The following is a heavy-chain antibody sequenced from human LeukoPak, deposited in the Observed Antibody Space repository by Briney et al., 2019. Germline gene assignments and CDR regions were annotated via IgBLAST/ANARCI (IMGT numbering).Heavy chain of an antibody. Sequence: SETLSLTCTVSGGSISNGDYYWSWIRQPPGKGLEWIGYIYYSGSTYYNPSLKSRVTISVDTSKNQFSLKLSSVTAADTAVYYCARVVVARFDYWGQGTLVTVSS. CDR2: IYYSGST. D-gene: IGHD2-15*01. CDR3: ARVVVARFDY. V-gene: IGHV4-30-4*01. J-gene: IGHJ4*02. CDR1: GGSISNGDYY.